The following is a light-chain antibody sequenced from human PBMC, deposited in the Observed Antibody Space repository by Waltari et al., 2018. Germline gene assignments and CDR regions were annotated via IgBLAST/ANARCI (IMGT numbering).Light chain of an antibody. V-gene: IGLV1-44*01. CDR3: AAWDDSLNGHV. CDR1: SSNTGSNN. CDR2: SNN. Sequence: QSVLTQPPSASGTPGHRVTISCSGSSSNTGSNNVSWYQQLPGTAPKLLIYSNNQRPSGVPDRFSGSKSGTSASLAISGLQSEDEADYYCAAWDDSLNGHVFGTGTKVTVL. J-gene: IGLJ1*01.